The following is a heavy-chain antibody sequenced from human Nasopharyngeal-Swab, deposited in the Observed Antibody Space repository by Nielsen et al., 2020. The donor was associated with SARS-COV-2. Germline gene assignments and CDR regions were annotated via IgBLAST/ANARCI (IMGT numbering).Heavy chain of an antibody. Sequence: ASVKVSCKASGYTFTSYYMHWVRQAPGQGLEWMGIINPSGGSTSYAQKFQGRVTMTRDTSTSTVYMELSSLRSEDTAVYYCAITMVRGYGVDVWGQGTTVTVSS. J-gene: IGHJ6*02. CDR1: GYTFTSYY. D-gene: IGHD3-10*01. CDR3: AITMVRGYGVDV. V-gene: IGHV1-46*01. CDR2: INPSGGST.